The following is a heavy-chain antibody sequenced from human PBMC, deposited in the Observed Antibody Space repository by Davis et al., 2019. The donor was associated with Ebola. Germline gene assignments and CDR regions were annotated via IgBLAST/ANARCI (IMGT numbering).Heavy chain of an antibody. V-gene: IGHV4-39*01. D-gene: IGHD3-10*01. J-gene: IGHJ3*02. CDR2: IYYSGIT. Sequence: SETLSLTCTVSGGSIISSSSYWGWIRQPPRQGLEWIGSIYYSGITNSNPSLKIRVTISVDTSKNHFSLKLRSVTASATAVYSSAGLMGFGELSWPAFDIWGQETMVTVSS. CDR3: AGLMGFGELSWPAFDI. CDR1: GGSIISSSSY.